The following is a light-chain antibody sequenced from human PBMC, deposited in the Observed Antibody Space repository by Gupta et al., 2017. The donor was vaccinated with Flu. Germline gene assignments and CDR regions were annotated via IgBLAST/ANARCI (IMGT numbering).Light chain of an antibody. Sequence: TVPISCSGSSSNIGNNYVSWYQQFPGTAPKLLIYENDRRPSGVPDRFSGSKSGTSATLDITGLQTGDEADYYCGTWYSSRSTVVFGGGTKLTVL. CDR1: SSNIGNNY. CDR2: END. V-gene: IGLV1-51*02. CDR3: GTWYSSRSTVV. J-gene: IGLJ3*02.